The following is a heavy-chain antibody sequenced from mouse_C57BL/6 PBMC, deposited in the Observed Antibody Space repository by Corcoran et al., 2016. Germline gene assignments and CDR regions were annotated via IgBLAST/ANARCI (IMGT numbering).Heavy chain of an antibody. J-gene: IGHJ2*01. CDR2: INPNNGGT. CDR3: ARSDGYYVLVDY. Sequence: EVHLQQSGPELVKPGASLKISCKASGYTFTDYYMNWVKQSHGKSLEWIGDINPNNGGTSYNQKFKGKATLTVDKSSSTAYMELRSLTSEDSAVYYCARSDGYYVLVDYWGQGTTLTVSS. V-gene: IGHV1-26*01. D-gene: IGHD2-3*01. CDR1: GYTFTDYY.